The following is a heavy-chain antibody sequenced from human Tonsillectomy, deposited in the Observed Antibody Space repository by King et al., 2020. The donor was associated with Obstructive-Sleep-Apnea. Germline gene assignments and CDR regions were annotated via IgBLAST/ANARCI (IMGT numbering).Heavy chain of an antibody. Sequence: VQLVESGGGLVQPGGSLRLSCAASGFTFSSYWMHWVRHAPGKGLVWVSRINSDGSSTSYADSVKGRFTISRDNAKNTLYLQMNSLRAEDTAVYYCARVTILHYGMDVWGQGTTVTVSS. CDR3: ARVTILHYGMDV. CDR2: INSDGSST. V-gene: IGHV3-74*01. J-gene: IGHJ6*02. CDR1: GFTFSSYW. D-gene: IGHD3-3*01.